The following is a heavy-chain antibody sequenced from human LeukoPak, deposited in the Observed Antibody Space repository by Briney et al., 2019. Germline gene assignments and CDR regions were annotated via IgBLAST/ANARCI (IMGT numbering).Heavy chain of an antibody. CDR2: IYSTGTT. J-gene: IGHJ5*02. Sequence: SETLSLTCTVSGGSMNQYYWSWIRQPAGKGLEWIGRIYSTGTTYYKPSLKSRVTMSVDTSHNQFSLKLNSVTAADTAVYYCAREARSGYEGFWSDPWGQGTVVTVSS. CDR3: AREARSGYEGFWSDP. V-gene: IGHV4-4*07. CDR1: GGSMNQYY. D-gene: IGHD5-12*01.